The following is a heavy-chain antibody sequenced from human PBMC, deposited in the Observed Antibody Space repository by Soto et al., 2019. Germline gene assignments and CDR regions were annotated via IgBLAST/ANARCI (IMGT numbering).Heavy chain of an antibody. Sequence: PEGSLRRSCVASGFTLSSYSMNWVRQAPGKGLEWVSYISSSSSTIYYADSVKGRFTISRDNAKNSLYLQMNSPRAEDTAVYFCARDGTTGTTNYHYAMDVWGPGTTVTVS. CDR2: ISSSSSTI. CDR1: GFTLSSYS. V-gene: IGHV3-48*01. D-gene: IGHD4-17*01. CDR3: ARDGTTGTTNYHYAMDV. J-gene: IGHJ6*02.